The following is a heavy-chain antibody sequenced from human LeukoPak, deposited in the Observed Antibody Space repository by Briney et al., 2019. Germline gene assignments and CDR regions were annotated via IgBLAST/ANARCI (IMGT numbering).Heavy chain of an antibody. CDR3: AKDHYYGSGSYLDY. J-gene: IGHJ4*02. V-gene: IGHV3-74*01. CDR1: GFTFSSYW. Sequence: GGSLRLSCAASGFTFSSYWMHWVRQTPGKGLMWVARIKSDGSTIYADSVQGRFIISRDNSKNKLYLQMNSLRAEDTAVYYCAKDHYYGSGSYLDYWGQGTLVTVSS. CDR2: IKSDGST. D-gene: IGHD3-10*01.